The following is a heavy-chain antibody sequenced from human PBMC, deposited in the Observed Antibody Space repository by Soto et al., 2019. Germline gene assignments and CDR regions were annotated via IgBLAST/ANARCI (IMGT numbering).Heavy chain of an antibody. D-gene: IGHD2-2*01. CDR3: AKDPGEGYCSGTSCYIAYFDI. V-gene: IGHV3-23*01. CDR2: ISGSGGST. CDR1: GFTFSSYA. Sequence: PGGSLRLSCAASGFTFSSYAMSWVRQAPGKGLEWVSAISGSGGSTYYADSVKGRFTISRDNSKNTLYLQMNSLRAEDTAVYYCAKDPGEGYCSGTSCYIAYFDIWGQGTMVT. J-gene: IGHJ3*02.